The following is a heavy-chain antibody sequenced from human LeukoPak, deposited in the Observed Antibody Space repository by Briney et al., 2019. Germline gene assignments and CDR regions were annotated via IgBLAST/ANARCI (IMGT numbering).Heavy chain of an antibody. Sequence: ASVKVSCKASGYTFTGYYMHWVRQAPGQGFEWMGRINPNSGGTNYAQKFQGRVTMTRDTSISTAYMELSRLRSEDTAVYYCARDGWDRRFLESQGAFSYYYGMDVWGQGTTVTVSS. V-gene: IGHV1-2*06. D-gene: IGHD3-3*01. CDR1: GYTFTGYY. CDR2: INPNSGGT. CDR3: ARDGWDRRFLESQGAFSYYYGMDV. J-gene: IGHJ6*02.